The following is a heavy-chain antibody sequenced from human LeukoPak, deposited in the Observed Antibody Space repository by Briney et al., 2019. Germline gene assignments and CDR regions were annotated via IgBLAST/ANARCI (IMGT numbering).Heavy chain of an antibody. CDR1: GSSFTSYW. Sequence: GESLKISCKGSGSSFTSYWIGWVRQMPGKGLEWMGIIYPGDSDTRYSPSFQGQVTISADKSISTAYLQWSSLKASGTAMYYCARTETAEHYYYYGMDVWGKGTTVTVSS. V-gene: IGHV5-51*01. CDR2: IYPGDSDT. J-gene: IGHJ6*04. D-gene: IGHD5-18*01. CDR3: ARTETAEHYYYYGMDV.